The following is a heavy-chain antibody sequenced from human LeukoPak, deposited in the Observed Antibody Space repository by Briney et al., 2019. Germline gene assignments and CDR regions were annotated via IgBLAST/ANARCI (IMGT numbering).Heavy chain of an antibody. CDR2: INPSSGGT. CDR1: EYTFTGYY. J-gene: IGHJ4*02. V-gene: IGHV1-2*02. D-gene: IGHD5-24*01. CDR3: ARGGRGLQFLDY. Sequence: ASVKVSCKASEYTFTGYYMHWVRQAPGQGLEWMGWINPSSGGTNYVQKFQGRVTMTRDTSISTACMELSRLRSDDTAVYYCARGGRGLQFLDYWGQGTLVTVSS.